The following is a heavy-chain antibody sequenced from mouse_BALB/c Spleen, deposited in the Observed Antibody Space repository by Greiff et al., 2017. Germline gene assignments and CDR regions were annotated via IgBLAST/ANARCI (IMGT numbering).Heavy chain of an antibody. Sequence: VQLKESGPELMKPGASVKISCKASGYSFTSYYMHWVKQSHGKSLEWIGYIDPFNGGTSYNQKFKGKATLTVDKSSSTAYMHLSSLTSEDSAVYYCARDSSGGWFAYWGQGTLVTVSA. CDR2: IDPFNGGT. J-gene: IGHJ3*01. CDR1: GYSFTSYY. D-gene: IGHD3-2*01. V-gene: IGHV1S135*01. CDR3: ARDSSGGWFAY.